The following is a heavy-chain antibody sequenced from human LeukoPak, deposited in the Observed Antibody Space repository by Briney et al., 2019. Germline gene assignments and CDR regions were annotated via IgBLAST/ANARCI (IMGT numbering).Heavy chain of an antibody. CDR3: ARDFDLWSEIGPPSAFDI. V-gene: IGHV1-18*01. J-gene: IGHJ3*02. CDR1: GGTFSSYA. D-gene: IGHD3-3*01. CDR2: ISAYNGNT. Sequence: GASVKVSCKASGGTFSSYAISWVRQAPGQGLEWMGWISAYNGNTNYAQKLQGRVTMTTDTSTSTAYMELRSLRSDDTAVYYCARDFDLWSEIGPPSAFDIWGQGTMVTVSS.